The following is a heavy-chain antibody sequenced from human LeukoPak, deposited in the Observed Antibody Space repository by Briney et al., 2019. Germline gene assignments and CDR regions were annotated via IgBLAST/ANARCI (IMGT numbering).Heavy chain of an antibody. D-gene: IGHD3-3*01. CDR2: MNPNSGNT. CDR3: ARDGRGNDFWSGYYPTYYYYYGMDV. Sequence: ASVKVSCKASGYTFTSYDINWVRQATGQGLEWMGWMNPNSGNTGYAQKFQGRVTMTRNTSISTAYMELSSLRSEDTAVYYCARDGRGNDFWSGYYPTYYYYYGMDVWGQGTTVTVSS. CDR1: GYTFTSYD. J-gene: IGHJ6*02. V-gene: IGHV1-8*01.